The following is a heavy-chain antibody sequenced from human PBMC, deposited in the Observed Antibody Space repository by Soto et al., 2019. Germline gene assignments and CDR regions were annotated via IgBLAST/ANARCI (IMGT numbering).Heavy chain of an antibody. CDR1: GGSISSGSHY. D-gene: IGHD3-10*01. Sequence: SETLSLTCIVSGGSISSGSHYWGWVRQPPGKGLEWIGSMYYSGTTYYNPSLKSRVNISVDASKNQFSLKLSSVIAADTAVYYCARHGRSASYYNHFAYWGQGTLVTVS. CDR2: MYYSGTT. V-gene: IGHV4-39*01. CDR3: ARHGRSASYYNHFAY. J-gene: IGHJ4*02.